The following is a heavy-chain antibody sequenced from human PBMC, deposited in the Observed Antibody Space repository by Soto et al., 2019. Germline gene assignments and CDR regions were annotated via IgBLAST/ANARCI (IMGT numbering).Heavy chain of an antibody. V-gene: IGHV3-13*01. CDR2: IGTAGDT. CDR3: ARACSSTSCYDAFDI. J-gene: IGHJ3*02. D-gene: IGHD2-2*01. Sequence: GGSLRLSCAASGFTFSSYDMHWVRQATGKGLEWVSAIGTAGDTYYPGSVKGRFTISRENAKNSLYLQMNSLRAGDTAVYYCARACSSTSCYDAFDIWGQGTMVTVSS. CDR1: GFTFSSYD.